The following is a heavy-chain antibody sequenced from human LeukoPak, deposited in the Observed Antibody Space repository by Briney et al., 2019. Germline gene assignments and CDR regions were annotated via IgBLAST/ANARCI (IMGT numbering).Heavy chain of an antibody. Sequence: PGESLQISCKGSGYSFTSYWIGWVRQLPGKGLEWMGIIYPGDSDTRYSPSFQGQVTISADKSISTAHLQWSSLKASDTAMYYCARCPGIRGSNWFDPWGQGTLVTVSS. J-gene: IGHJ5*02. V-gene: IGHV5-51*01. CDR2: IYPGDSDT. CDR3: ARCPGIRGSNWFDP. CDR1: GYSFTSYW. D-gene: IGHD3-10*01.